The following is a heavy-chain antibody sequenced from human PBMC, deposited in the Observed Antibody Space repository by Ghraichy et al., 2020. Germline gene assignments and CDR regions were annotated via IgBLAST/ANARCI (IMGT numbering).Heavy chain of an antibody. J-gene: IGHJ6*02. D-gene: IGHD3-3*01. V-gene: IGHV1-18*04. Sequence: ASVKVSCKASGYTFTSYGISWVRQAPGQGLEWMGWISAYNGNTNYAQKLQGRVTMTTDTSTSTAYMELRSLRSDDTAVYYCAREGYDFWSGLAGHYYYGMDVWGQGTTVTVSS. CDR3: AREGYDFWSGLAGHYYYGMDV. CDR2: ISAYNGNT. CDR1: GYTFTSYG.